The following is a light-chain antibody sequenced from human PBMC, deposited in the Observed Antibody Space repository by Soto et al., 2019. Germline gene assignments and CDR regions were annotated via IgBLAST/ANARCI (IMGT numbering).Light chain of an antibody. V-gene: IGLV4-60*02. CDR2: LEGSGSY. J-gene: IGLJ2*01. Sequence: QLVLTQSSSASASLGSSVKLTCILSSGHSSYIIAWHQQQPGKAPRYLMKLEGSGSYNKGSGVPDRFSGSSSGADRYLTISNLQFEDEADYYCETWDSNIVVFGGGTKLTVL. CDR3: ETWDSNIVV. CDR1: SGHSSYI.